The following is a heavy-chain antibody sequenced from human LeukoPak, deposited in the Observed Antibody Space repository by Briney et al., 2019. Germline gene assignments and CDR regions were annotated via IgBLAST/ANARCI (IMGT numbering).Heavy chain of an antibody. CDR3: ARADYGDKDY. CDR2: INPSGGST. D-gene: IGHD4-17*01. V-gene: IGHV1-46*01. CDR1: GYTFTSYY. Sequence: ASVKVSCKASGYTFTSYYMHWVRQAPGEGLEWMGIINPSGGSTSYAQKLQGRVTMTTDTSTSTAYMELRSLRSDDTAVYYCARADYGDKDYWGQGTLVTVSS. J-gene: IGHJ4*02.